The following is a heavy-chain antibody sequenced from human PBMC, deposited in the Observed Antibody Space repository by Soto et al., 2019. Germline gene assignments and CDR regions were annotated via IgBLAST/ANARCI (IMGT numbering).Heavy chain of an antibody. CDR1: GYTFTNYG. Sequence: QLQLVQSGTELKKPGASVKVSCKASGYTFTNYGITWVRQAPGQGLEWMGWINADYGNTNYEQKFQGRVTMTTDTSTNTAYMELRSLRPDDTAVYYCARKSLSNFNWFDPWGQGTLVTVSS. CDR2: INADYGNT. V-gene: IGHV1-18*04. CDR3: ARKSLSNFNWFDP. D-gene: IGHD4-4*01. J-gene: IGHJ5*02.